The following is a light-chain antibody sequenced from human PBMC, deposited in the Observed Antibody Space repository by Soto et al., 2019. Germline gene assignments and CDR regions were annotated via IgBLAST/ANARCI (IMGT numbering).Light chain of an antibody. V-gene: IGKV4-1*01. J-gene: IGKJ4*01. CDR2: WAS. CDR3: QQYYSGPPT. CDR1: QSVLYSSNNKNY. Sequence: DIVMTQSPDSLAVSLGERATTNCKSSQSVLYSSNNKNYLAWYQQKPGQPPKLLIYWASTRESGVPDRFSGSGSGTDFTLTISSLQAEDVAVYYCQQYYSGPPTFGGGTKVEIK.